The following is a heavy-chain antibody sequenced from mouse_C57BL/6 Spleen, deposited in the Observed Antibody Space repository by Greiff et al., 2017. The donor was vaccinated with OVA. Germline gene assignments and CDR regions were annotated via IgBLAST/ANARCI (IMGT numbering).Heavy chain of an antibody. Sequence: QVQLQQSGPGLVQPSQSLSITCTVSGFSLTSYGVHWVRQSPGKGLEWLGVIWRGGSTDYNAAFMSRLSITKDNSKSQVFFKMNSLQADDTAIYYCAKNEGDDGYGDGWFAYWGQGTLVTVSA. J-gene: IGHJ3*01. V-gene: IGHV2-5*01. D-gene: IGHD2-3*01. CDR2: IWRGGST. CDR3: AKNEGDDGYGDGWFAY. CDR1: GFSLTSYG.